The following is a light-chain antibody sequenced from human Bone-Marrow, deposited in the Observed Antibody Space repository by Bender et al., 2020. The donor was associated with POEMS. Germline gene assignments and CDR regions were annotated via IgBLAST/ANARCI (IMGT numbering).Light chain of an antibody. CDR1: SLRTYY. CDR3: YSRDSSESPSYV. V-gene: IGLV3-19*01. CDR2: GKN. J-gene: IGLJ1*01. Sequence: SSELTQGPAVSVALGQTVRITCQGDSLRTYYASWYQHKPGQAPVLVIFGKNKRPSGIPDRFSGSSSGNTASLTITRTQAEDEADYYCYSRDSSESPSYVFGTGTQVTVL.